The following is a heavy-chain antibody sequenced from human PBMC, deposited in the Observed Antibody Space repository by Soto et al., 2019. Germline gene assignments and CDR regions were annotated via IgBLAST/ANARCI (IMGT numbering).Heavy chain of an antibody. V-gene: IGHV3-23*01. CDR1: GFTFSSYA. J-gene: IGHJ4*02. CDR3: AKHLSNGSPDY. Sequence: GGSLILSCAASGFTFSSYAMNWVRQAPGKGLEWVSVISGSGDSTYYADSVKGRFTISRDNSKNTLYLQMNSLRAEDTAVFYCAKHLSNGSPDYWGQGTLVTVSS. D-gene: IGHD2-15*01. CDR2: ISGSGDST.